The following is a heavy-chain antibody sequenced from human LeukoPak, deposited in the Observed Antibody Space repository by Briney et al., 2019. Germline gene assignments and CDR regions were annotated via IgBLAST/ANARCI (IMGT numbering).Heavy chain of an antibody. CDR3: AKDAVARVYYFDY. V-gene: IGHV3-23*01. CDR2: ISGSGGST. J-gene: IGHJ4*02. D-gene: IGHD6-19*01. CDR1: GFTFSSYA. Sequence: QSGGSLRLSCAASGFTFSSYAMSWVRQAPGKGLEWVSAISGSGGSTYYADSVKGRFTISRDNSKSTLYLQMNSLRAEDTAVYYCAKDAVARVYYFDYWGQGTLVTVSS.